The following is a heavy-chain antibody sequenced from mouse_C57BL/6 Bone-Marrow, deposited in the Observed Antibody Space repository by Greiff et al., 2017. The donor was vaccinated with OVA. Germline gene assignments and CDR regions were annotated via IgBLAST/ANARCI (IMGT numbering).Heavy chain of an antibody. D-gene: IGHD2-10*01. CDR2: IDPSDSYT. CDR1: GYTFTSYW. J-gene: IGHJ4*01. CDR3: ARTLLGEDD. Sequence: QVQLQQPGAELVKPGASVKLSCKASGYTFTSYWMQWVKQRPGQGLEWIGKIDPSDSYTNYNQKFKGKATLTVDTSSSTAYMQLSSLTSEDSAVYYCARTLLGEDDRGQGASVTVAS. V-gene: IGHV1-50*01.